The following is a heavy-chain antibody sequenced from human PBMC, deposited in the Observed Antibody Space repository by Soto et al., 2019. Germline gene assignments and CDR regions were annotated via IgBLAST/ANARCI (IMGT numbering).Heavy chain of an antibody. Sequence: ASVKVSCKASGYTFTSYGISWVRQAPGQGLEWMGWISAYNGNTNYAQKLQGRVTMTTDTSTSTAYMELRSLRSDDTAVYYCARETVVVNARGPFDYWGQGTLVTVSS. CDR1: GYTFTSYG. CDR3: ARETVVVNARGPFDY. V-gene: IGHV1-18*04. J-gene: IGHJ4*02. CDR2: ISAYNGNT. D-gene: IGHD2-21*01.